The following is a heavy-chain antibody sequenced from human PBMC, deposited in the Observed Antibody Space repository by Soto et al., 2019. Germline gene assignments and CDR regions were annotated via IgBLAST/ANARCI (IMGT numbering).Heavy chain of an antibody. Sequence: QAQLVQSGAEVKKPGASVKISCKASGYTFSTYAIHWVRQAPGQRLEWLGWINGGPGDTLYSQNFQGRVIFTRDTAANKVFMDLSSLNSEDTAVYYCARSPRRTAAETHLDPWGQGSLVTVSS. CDR2: INGGPGDT. CDR1: GYTFSTYA. J-gene: IGHJ5*02. CDR3: ARSPRRTAAETHLDP. V-gene: IGHV1-3*01. D-gene: IGHD6-13*01.